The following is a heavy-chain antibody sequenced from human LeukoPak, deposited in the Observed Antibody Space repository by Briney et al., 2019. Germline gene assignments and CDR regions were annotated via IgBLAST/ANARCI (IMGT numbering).Heavy chain of an antibody. CDR3: ARQADLALVEMATIMFDY. J-gene: IGHJ4*02. CDR1: GGSISTSSYY. V-gene: IGHV4-39*01. D-gene: IGHD5-24*01. CDR2: LYHTGST. Sequence: PSETLSLTCTVSGGSISTSSYYWGWIRQPPGKGLEWIGSLYHTGSTYYNPSLKSRVNISVDTSKNQFSLKLNSVTAADTAVYYCARQADLALVEMATIMFDYWGQGTLVTVSS.